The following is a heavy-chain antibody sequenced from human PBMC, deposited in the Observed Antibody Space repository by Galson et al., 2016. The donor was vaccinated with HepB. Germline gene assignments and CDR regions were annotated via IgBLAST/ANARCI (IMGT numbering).Heavy chain of an antibody. Sequence: SLRLSCAVSGFSVSNNYMSWVRQAPGKGLEWVAVIYGGGDTYYADSVKGRFTISRDNSKNTLYLEMHSLRAEGTAVYYCARDTDSRERSDWWGQGTLVTVSS. J-gene: IGHJ4*02. CDR2: IYGGGDT. D-gene: IGHD3-22*01. V-gene: IGHV3-53*01. CDR1: GFSVSNNY. CDR3: ARDTDSRERSDW.